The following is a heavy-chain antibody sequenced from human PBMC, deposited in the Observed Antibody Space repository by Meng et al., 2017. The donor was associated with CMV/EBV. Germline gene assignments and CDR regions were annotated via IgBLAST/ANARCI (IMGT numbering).Heavy chain of an antibody. V-gene: IGHV1-69*05. D-gene: IGHD2-2*02. J-gene: IGHJ6*02. CDR2: IIPIFGTA. Sequence: SVKVSCKSSGGTFNSYTFSWVRLAPGRGLEWVGRIIPIFGTANYAQKFQGRVTITTDESTSTAYMELSSLRSEDTAVYYCAREDCSSTSCYRGGAYYYGMDVWGQGTTVTVSS. CDR3: AREDCSSTSCYRGGAYYYGMDV. CDR1: GGTFNSYT.